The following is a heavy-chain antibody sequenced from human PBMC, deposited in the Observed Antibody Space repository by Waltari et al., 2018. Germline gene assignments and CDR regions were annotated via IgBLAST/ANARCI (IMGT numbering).Heavy chain of an antibody. J-gene: IGHJ4*02. CDR2: TTYSGGTT. Sequence: EVQLLESGGGLVQPGGSLRLSCAASGFTFSNYAMSWVRQAPGKGLGWVSCTTYSGGTTYYADSVKGRFTISRDNSENTLYLQMNSLRAEDTAVYYCAKGSMVRGDFDSWGQGTLVTVSS. V-gene: IGHV3-23*01. D-gene: IGHD3-10*01. CDR3: AKGSMVRGDFDS. CDR1: GFTFSNYA.